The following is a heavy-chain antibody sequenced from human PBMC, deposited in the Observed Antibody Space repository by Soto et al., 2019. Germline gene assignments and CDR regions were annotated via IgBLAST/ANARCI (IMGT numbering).Heavy chain of an antibody. D-gene: IGHD1-7*01. V-gene: IGHV3-15*07. CDR3: TTGVITGTTSKSSYYYGMDV. CDR2: IKSKTDGGTT. CDR1: GFTLSNAW. Sequence: PGGSLGFSCAASGFTLSNAWMNWVRQAPGKGLEWVGRIKSKTDGGTTDYAAPVKGRFTISRDDSKNTLYLQMNSLKTEDTAVYYCTTGVITGTTSKSSYYYGMDVWGQGTTVTVSS. J-gene: IGHJ6*02.